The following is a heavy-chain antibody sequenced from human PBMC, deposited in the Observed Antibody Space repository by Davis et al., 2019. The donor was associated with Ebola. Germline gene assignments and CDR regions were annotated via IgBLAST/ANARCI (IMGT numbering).Heavy chain of an antibody. V-gene: IGHV3-21*05. CDR1: GFSFTAYW. D-gene: IGHD6-13*01. J-gene: IGHJ5*02. CDR3: ARGAAPNP. Sequence: PGGSLRLSCAASGFSFTAYWMTWVRQAPGKGLELISIISNNGRHINYAESVKGRFTTSRDNTKNSLYLQLDSLRDEDTAISYCARGAAPNPWGQGTRVTVAS. CDR2: ISNNGRHI.